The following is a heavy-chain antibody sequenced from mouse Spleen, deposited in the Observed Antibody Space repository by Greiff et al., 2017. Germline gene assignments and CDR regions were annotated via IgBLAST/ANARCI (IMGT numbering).Heavy chain of an antibody. J-gene: IGHJ3*01. D-gene: IGHD2-13*01. CDR2: LYTRDGST. CDR1: GYTFTSYD. CDR3: AILYGDYEFAY. V-gene: IGHV1-85*01. Sequence: VQLQQSGPELVKPGASVKLSCKASGYTFTSYDINWVKQRPGQGLEWIGWLYTRDGSTKYNEKFKGKATLTVDTSSSTAYMELHSLTSEDSAVYFCAILYGDYEFAYWGQGTLVTVSA.